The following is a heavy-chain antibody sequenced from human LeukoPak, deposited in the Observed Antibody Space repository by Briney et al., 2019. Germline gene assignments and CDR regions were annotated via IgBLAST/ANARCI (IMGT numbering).Heavy chain of an antibody. CDR2: IHHSGST. J-gene: IGHJ5*02. V-gene: IGHV4-4*02. Sequence: PSGTLSLTCAVSGGSISSDNWWSWVRQPPGKGLEWIGEIHHSGSTNYNASPKSRVTISVDKSKNQFSLKLSSVTAADTAVYYCATRYCSSTRGVYSCSIDPWGQGTLVTVSS. CDR1: GGSISSDNW. CDR3: ATRYCSSTRGVYSCSIDP. D-gene: IGHD2-2*01.